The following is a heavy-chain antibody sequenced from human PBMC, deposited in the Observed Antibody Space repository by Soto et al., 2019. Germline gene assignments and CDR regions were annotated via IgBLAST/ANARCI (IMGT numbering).Heavy chain of an antibody. V-gene: IGHV3-9*01. J-gene: IGHJ6*02. Sequence: EVQLIESGGGWVQPGTSLRVSCAASGFTFHEYAMHWVRQAPGKGLEWVSGISSDGDTIAYADSVQGPFTVFRYNAKNSLSLQMNSLRAEDTARYYCTIGGYDLIYYFGMDVWGQGTTVTVSS. CDR2: ISSDGDTI. CDR1: GFTFHEYA. CDR3: TIGGYDLIYYFGMDV. D-gene: IGHD5-12*01.